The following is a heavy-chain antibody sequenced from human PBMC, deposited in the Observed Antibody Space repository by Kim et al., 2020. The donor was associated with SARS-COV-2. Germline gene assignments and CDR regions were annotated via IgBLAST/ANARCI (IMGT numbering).Heavy chain of an antibody. CDR3: AKEVFPMVRGVIIKDRPDWFDP. J-gene: IGHJ5*02. V-gene: IGHV3-33*06. D-gene: IGHD3-10*01. CDR1: GFTFSSYG. Sequence: GGSLRLSCAASGFTFSSYGMHWVRQAPGKGLEWVAVIWYDGSNKYYADSVKGRFTISRDNSKNTLYLQMNSLRAEDTAVYYCAKEVFPMVRGVIIKDRPDWFDPWGQGTLVTVSS. CDR2: IWYDGSNK.